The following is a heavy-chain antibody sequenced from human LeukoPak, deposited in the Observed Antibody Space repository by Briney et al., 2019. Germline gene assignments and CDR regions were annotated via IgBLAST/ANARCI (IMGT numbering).Heavy chain of an antibody. V-gene: IGHV4-59*08. J-gene: IGHJ3*02. CDR1: GGSISSYY. CDR2: IYYSGST. Sequence: SETLSLTCTVSGGSISSYYWSWIRQPPGKGLEWIGYIYYSGSTNYNPSLKSRVTISVDTSKNQFSLKLSSVTAADTAVYYCAGRAVAADLDAFDIWGQGTMVTVSS. D-gene: IGHD6-19*01. CDR3: AGRAVAADLDAFDI.